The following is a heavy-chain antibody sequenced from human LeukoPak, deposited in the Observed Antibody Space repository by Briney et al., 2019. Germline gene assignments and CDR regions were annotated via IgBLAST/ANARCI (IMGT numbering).Heavy chain of an antibody. CDR3: ARHWEGGADPFDY. CDR2: IYYSGST. Sequence: SETLSLTCTVSGGSISSYYWSWIRQPPGKGLEWIGYIYYSGSTNYNPSLKSRVTISVDTSKNQFSLKLSSVTAADTAVYYCARHWEGGADPFDYWGQGTRVTVSS. D-gene: IGHD1-26*01. CDR1: GGSISSYY. J-gene: IGHJ4*02. V-gene: IGHV4-59*08.